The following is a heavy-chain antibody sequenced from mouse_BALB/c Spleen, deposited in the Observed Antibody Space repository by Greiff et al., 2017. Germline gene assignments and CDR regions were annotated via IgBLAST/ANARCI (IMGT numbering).Heavy chain of an antibody. CDR3: ASRGSYYYGSSYGYFDY. D-gene: IGHD1-1*01. CDR2: ILPGSGST. J-gene: IGHJ2*01. CDR1: GYTFSSYW. V-gene: IGHV1-9*01. Sequence: VQLQESGAELMKPGASVKISCKATGYTFSSYWIEWVKQRPGHGLEWIGEILPGSGSTNYNEKFKGKATFTADTSSNTAYMQLSSLTSEDSAVYYCASRGSYYYGSSYGYFDYWGQGTTLTVSS.